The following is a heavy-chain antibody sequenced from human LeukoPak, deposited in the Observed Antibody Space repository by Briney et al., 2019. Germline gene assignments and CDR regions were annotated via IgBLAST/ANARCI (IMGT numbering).Heavy chain of an antibody. D-gene: IGHD3-16*01. V-gene: IGHV4-38-2*02. J-gene: IGHJ6*02. CDR2: IYHSGST. Sequence: SETLSLTCTVSGYSISSGYYWGWIRQPPGKGLEWIGSIYHSGSTYYNPSLKSRVTISVDTSKNQFSLKLSSVTAADTAVYYCASGFGGGGYYYYYGTDVWGQGTTVTVSS. CDR1: GYSISSGYY. CDR3: ASGFGGGGYYYYYGTDV.